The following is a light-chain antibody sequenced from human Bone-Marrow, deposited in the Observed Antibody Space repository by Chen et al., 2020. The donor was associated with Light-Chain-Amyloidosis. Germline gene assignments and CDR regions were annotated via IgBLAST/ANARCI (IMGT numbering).Light chain of an antibody. CDR2: EGT. V-gene: IGLV2-8*01. J-gene: IGLJ3*02. CDR1: SGDLGGYDF. CDR3: CSFAGNDDWV. Sequence: QSALTQLPSTPGSLEQSFTIPSAGTSGDLGGYDFVSWYQQHPGKAPKLMIHEGTNRPSGVPSRFSGSKSGNTASLTVSGLQAEDEADYYCCSFAGNDDWVFGGGTKLTVL.